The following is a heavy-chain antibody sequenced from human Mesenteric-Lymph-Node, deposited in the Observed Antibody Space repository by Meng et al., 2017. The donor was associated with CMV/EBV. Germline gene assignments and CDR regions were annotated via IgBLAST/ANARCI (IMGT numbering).Heavy chain of an antibody. J-gene: IGHJ6*02. CDR1: GFTFSDYY. CDR2: ISSSGSST. CDR3: ARVLSTVTNYYYYGMDV. D-gene: IGHD4-11*01. Sequence: GESLKISCAASGFTFSDYYMSWIRQAPGKGLEWVSYISSSGSSTYYADSVKGRFTISRDNARNSLYLQMNGLRAEDTAVYYCARVLSTVTNYYYYGMDVWGQGTTVTVSS. V-gene: IGHV3-11*04.